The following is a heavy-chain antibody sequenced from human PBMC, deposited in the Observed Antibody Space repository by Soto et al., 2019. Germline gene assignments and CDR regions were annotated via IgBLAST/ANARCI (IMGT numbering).Heavy chain of an antibody. V-gene: IGHV5-51*01. J-gene: IGHJ6*01. CDR3: ARRTATLGRGVTREHYALDV. CDR1: GYSFSTYW. D-gene: IGHD3-10*01. Sequence: EVQLVQSGAEMKKPGEPLKISCKGSGYSFSTYWIGWVRQMPGKGLEWMGVIYPGDSDTSYGPSFQGQVTISADKFISTAYLQWTSPKATDTAMYYGARRTATLGRGVTREHYALDVWGQGNTVTISS. CDR2: IYPGDSDT.